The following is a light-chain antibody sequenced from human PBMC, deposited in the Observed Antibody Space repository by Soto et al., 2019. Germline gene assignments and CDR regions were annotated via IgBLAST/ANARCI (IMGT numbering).Light chain of an antibody. J-gene: IGKJ1*01. CDR1: QSVSSN. V-gene: IGKV3-15*01. CDR3: QQSTNWPPK. CDR2: GAS. Sequence: EIVMTQSPATLSVSPGERATLSCRASQSVSSNLAWYQQKPGQAPRLLIYGASTRATGIPARFSGSGSGTEFTLTISSLQSEDFAVYYSQQSTNWPPKFRQGTKVDIK.